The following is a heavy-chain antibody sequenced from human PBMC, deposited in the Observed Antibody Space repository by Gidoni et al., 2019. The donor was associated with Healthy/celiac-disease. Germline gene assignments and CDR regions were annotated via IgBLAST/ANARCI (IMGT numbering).Heavy chain of an antibody. Sequence: QVQLVESGGGVVQPGRSLSLSCAASGFTFSSYAMHWVRQAPGKGLEWVAVISYDGSNKYYADSVKGRFTISRDNSKNTLYLQMNSLRAEDTAVYYCARDMGSSGDDAFDIWGQGTMVTVSS. J-gene: IGHJ3*02. D-gene: IGHD2-15*01. CDR1: GFTFSSYA. CDR2: ISYDGSNK. CDR3: ARDMGSSGDDAFDI. V-gene: IGHV3-30-3*01.